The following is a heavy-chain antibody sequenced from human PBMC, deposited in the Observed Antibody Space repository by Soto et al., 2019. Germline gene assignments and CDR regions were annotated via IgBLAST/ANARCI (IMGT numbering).Heavy chain of an antibody. D-gene: IGHD6-19*01. CDR1: GFTFGDYA. Sequence: GGSLRLSCTASGFTFGDYAMSWFRQAPGKGLEWVGFIRSKAYGGTTEYAASVKGRFTISRDDSKSIAYLQMNSLKTEDTAVYYCTRGDHSSGWLPFDYWGQGTLVTVSS. J-gene: IGHJ4*02. CDR3: TRGDHSSGWLPFDY. CDR2: IRSKAYGGTT. V-gene: IGHV3-49*03.